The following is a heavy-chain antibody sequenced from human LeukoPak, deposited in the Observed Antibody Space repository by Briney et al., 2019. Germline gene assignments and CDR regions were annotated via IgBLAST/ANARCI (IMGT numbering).Heavy chain of an antibody. V-gene: IGHV3-23*01. CDR1: GFSFGGYA. D-gene: IGHD3-9*01. CDR2: ITYNGAAT. CDR3: AKDGLYFDGSTHIYYFDS. J-gene: IGHJ4*02. Sequence: GGSLRLSCAASGFSFGGYAMTWVRQAPGKGLEWVSSITYNGAATYYLDSVKARFTISRDNSRSTLYLQMDSLTAEDTALYYCAKDGLYFDGSTHIYYFDSWGQGTLVAVSS.